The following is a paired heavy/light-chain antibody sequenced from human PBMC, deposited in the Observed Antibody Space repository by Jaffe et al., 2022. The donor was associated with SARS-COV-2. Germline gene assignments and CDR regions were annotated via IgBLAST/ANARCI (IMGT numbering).Heavy chain of an antibody. J-gene: IGHJ6*02. Sequence: QVQLQESGPGLVKPSETLSLTCTVSGGSISSYYWSWIRQPPGKGLEWIGYIYYSGSTNYNPSLKSRVTISVDTSKNQFSLKLSSVTAADTAVYYCARDRLFFEDYDSSGYPYYYYYGMDVWGQGTTVTVSS. D-gene: IGHD3-22*01. CDR1: GGSISSYY. CDR2: IYYSGST. CDR3: ARDRLFFEDYDSSGYPYYYYYGMDV. V-gene: IGHV4-59*01.
Light chain of an antibody. CDR1: SSDVGGYNY. V-gene: IGLV2-14*01. CDR3: SSYTSSSTHVV. Sequence: QSALTQPASVSGSPGQSITISCTGTSSDVGGYNYVSWYQQHPGKAPKLMIYEVSNRPSGVSNRFSGSKSGNTASLTISGLQAEDEADYYCSSYTSSSTHVVFGGGTKLTVL. J-gene: IGLJ2*01. CDR2: EVS.